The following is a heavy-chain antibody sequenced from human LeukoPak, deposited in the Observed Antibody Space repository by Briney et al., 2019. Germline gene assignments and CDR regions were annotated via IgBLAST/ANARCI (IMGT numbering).Heavy chain of an antibody. Sequence: PSETLSLTCTVSGGSISSSSYYWGWIRQPPGKGLEWIGYIYHSGSTYYNPSLKSRVTISVDRSKNQFSLKLSSVTAADTAVYYCARDLSHNWGRRNDAFDIWGQGTMVTVSS. CDR2: IYHSGST. V-gene: IGHV4-39*07. CDR3: ARDLSHNWGRRNDAFDI. J-gene: IGHJ3*02. CDR1: GGSISSSSYY. D-gene: IGHD7-27*01.